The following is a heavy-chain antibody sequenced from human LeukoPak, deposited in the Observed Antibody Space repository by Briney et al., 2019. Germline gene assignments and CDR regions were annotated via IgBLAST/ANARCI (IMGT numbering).Heavy chain of an antibody. CDR1: GGSFSGYY. CDR2: INHSGST. Sequence: SETLSLTCAVYGGSFSGYYWSWIRQPPGKGLEWIGEINHSGSTNYNPSIKSRVTISVDTSKNQFSLKLSSVTAADTAVYYCARGPSFSILRYFDWSNWFDPWGQGTLVTVSS. D-gene: IGHD3-9*01. V-gene: IGHV4-34*01. J-gene: IGHJ5*02. CDR3: ARGPSFSILRYFDWSNWFDP.